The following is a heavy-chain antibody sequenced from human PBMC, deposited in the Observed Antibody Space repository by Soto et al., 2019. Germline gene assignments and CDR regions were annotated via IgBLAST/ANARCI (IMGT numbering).Heavy chain of an antibody. CDR2: RYPIFNSE. CDR1: GGGFSNFG. V-gene: IGHV1-69*13. J-gene: IGHJ4*02. CDR3: VKAEGDTLTGYFFFDF. D-gene: IGHD3-9*01. Sequence: PVKVSCKTPGGGFSNFGISWVRQDPGQGLEWIGGRYPIFNSERYAENFEGRGSISADDSTDTAYMELSGLRPDDTAVYFCVKAEGDTLTGYFFFDFWGQGSLVTASS.